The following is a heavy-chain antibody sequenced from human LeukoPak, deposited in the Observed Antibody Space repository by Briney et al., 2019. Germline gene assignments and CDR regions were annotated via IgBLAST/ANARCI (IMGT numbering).Heavy chain of an antibody. CDR1: GFSFSSYT. CDR3: ARGGYCSGGSCYRKSGGFFDY. V-gene: IGHV3-21*01. J-gene: IGHJ4*02. D-gene: IGHD2-15*01. Sequence: GGSLRLSCADYGFSFSSYTFNWVRQAPGKGLEWVSSISSTSAYIYYADSMKGRFTISRDNAKKSLYLQVNGLRAEDTAVYYCARGGYCSGGSCYRKSGGFFDYWGQGTLVTVSS. CDR2: ISSTSAYI.